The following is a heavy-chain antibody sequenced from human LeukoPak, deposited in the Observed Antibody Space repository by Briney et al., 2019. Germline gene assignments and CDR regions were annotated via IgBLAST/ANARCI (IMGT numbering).Heavy chain of an antibody. CDR3: ARDLAARGDY. D-gene: IGHD6-6*01. Sequence: AGGSLRLSCAASGFTFSTYSMNWVRQAPGKGLEWVSYISSAGSNIYYADSVKGRFTISRDNAKNPLFLQMTSLRAEDTAVYYCARDLAARGDYWGQGTLVTVSS. CDR2: ISSAGSNI. CDR1: GFTFSTYS. J-gene: IGHJ4*02. V-gene: IGHV3-48*01.